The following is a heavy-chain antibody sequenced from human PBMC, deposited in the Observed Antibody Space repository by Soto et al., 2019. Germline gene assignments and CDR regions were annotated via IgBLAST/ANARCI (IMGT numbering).Heavy chain of an antibody. CDR3: ATHPLDLWQQYQYFQH. Sequence: PGGSLRLSCAASGFTFSSYSMNWVRQAPGKGLEWVSSISSTSTYIHYADSVKGRFIISRDNAKNSVFLQMNSLRAEDTAVYYCATHPLDLWQQYQYFQHWGQGTLVTVSS. V-gene: IGHV3-21*01. CDR1: GFTFSSYS. D-gene: IGHD6-13*01. J-gene: IGHJ1*01. CDR2: ISSTSTYI.